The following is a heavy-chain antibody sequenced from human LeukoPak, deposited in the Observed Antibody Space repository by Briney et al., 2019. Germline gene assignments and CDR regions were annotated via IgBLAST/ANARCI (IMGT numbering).Heavy chain of an antibody. CDR2: ITHGGST. D-gene: IGHD6-13*01. J-gene: IGHJ4*02. CDR1: GGSFSGYY. Sequence: PSETLSLTCAVYGGSFSGYYWSWIRQPPGKGLEWIGEITHGGSTNYNPSLKSRVTISVDTSKNQFSLELNSVTAADTAVYYCARGGWHSSSWYFDYWGQGPLVTVSS. CDR3: ARGGWHSSSWYFDY. V-gene: IGHV4-34*01.